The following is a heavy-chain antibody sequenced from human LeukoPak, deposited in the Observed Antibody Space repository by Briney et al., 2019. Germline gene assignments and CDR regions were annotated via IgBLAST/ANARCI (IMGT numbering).Heavy chain of an antibody. CDR1: GFTFSNYY. V-gene: IGHV3-11*04. D-gene: IGHD3-22*01. J-gene: IGHJ4*02. CDR2: IGSSGSTM. Sequence: PGGSLRLSCAASGFTFSNYYMSWIRQAPGKGLEWVSYIGSSGSTMYYADSVKGRFTISRDNAKNSLYLQMNSLRAEDTAVYYCAREAISGYSDWGQGTLVTVSS. CDR3: AREAISGYSD.